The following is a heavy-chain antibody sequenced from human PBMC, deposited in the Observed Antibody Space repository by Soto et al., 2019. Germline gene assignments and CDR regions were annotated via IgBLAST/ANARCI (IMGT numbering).Heavy chain of an antibody. J-gene: IGHJ4*02. Sequence: QVQLVESGGGLVKPGGSLRLSCAASGFTFSDYYMSWIRQAPGKGLEWVSYISSSGSTIYYADSVKGRLTISRDNAKNSLYLQMNSLRAEDTAVYYCARDPRIKLEWFRTGSVDYWGQGTLVTVSS. CDR3: ARDPRIKLEWFRTGSVDY. CDR2: ISSSGSTI. D-gene: IGHD3-3*01. CDR1: GFTFSDYY. V-gene: IGHV3-11*01.